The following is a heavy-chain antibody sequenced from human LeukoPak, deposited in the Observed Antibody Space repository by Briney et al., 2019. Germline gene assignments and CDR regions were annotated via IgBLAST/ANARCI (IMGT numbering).Heavy chain of an antibody. CDR3: ARGALITGDAFDI. Sequence: SETLSLTCTVSGGSISSSSYYWGWIRQPPGKGLEWIGSIYYSGSTYYNPSLKSRVTISVDTSKNQFSLKLSSVTAADTAVYYCARGALITGDAFDIWGQGTMVTVSS. CDR1: GGSISSSSYY. CDR2: IYYSGST. V-gene: IGHV4-39*07. D-gene: IGHD3-16*01. J-gene: IGHJ3*02.